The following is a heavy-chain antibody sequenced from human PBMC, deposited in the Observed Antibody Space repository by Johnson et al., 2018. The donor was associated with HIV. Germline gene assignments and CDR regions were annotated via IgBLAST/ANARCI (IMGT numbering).Heavy chain of an antibody. D-gene: IGHD4-23*01. CDR1: GFTFSSYA. CDR2: ISGGGSTI. J-gene: IGHJ3*02. Sequence: MLLVESGGGLVQPGGSLRLSCAASGFTFSSYAMSWVRQAPGKGLEWVSTISGGGSTIYYADSVKGRFPISRDNAKNSLYLQMNSLRAEDTAVYYCARATVESAFDIWGQGTTVTVSS. V-gene: IGHV3-48*04. CDR3: ARATVESAFDI.